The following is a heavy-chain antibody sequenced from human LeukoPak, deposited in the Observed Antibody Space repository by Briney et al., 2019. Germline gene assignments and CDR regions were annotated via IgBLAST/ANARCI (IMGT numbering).Heavy chain of an antibody. J-gene: IGHJ6*03. CDR2: ISSSSTI. V-gene: IGHV3-48*04. D-gene: IGHD3-3*01. CDR3: ARSYDFWSRHYYYMDV. CDR1: GFTFSSYS. Sequence: GGSLRLSCAASGFTFSSYSMNWVRQAPGKGLEWVSYISSSSTIYYADSVKGRFTISRDNAKNSLYLQMNSLRAEDTAVYYCARSYDFWSRHYYYMDVWGKGTTVTVSS.